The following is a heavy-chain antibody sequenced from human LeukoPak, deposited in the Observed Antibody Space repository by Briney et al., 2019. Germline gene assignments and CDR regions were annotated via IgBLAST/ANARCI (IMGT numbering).Heavy chain of an antibody. J-gene: IGHJ6*04. V-gene: IGHV3-21*01. CDR3: ARAGGMITFGGVIAEIKMDV. Sequence: PGGSLRLSCAASGFTFSSYSMNWVRQAPGKGLEWVSSISSSSSYIYYADSLKGRFTISRDNAKNSLYLQMNSQRAEDTAVYYCARAGGMITFGGVIAEIKMDVWGKGTTVSVSS. CDR2: ISSSSSYI. D-gene: IGHD3-16*02. CDR1: GFTFSSYS.